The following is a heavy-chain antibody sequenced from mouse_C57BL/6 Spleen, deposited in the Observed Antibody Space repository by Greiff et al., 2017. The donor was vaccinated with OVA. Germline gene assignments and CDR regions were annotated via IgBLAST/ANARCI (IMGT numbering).Heavy chain of an antibody. CDR2: ISYDGSN. CDR3: ARAGGYPHFDY. CDR1: GYSITSGYY. D-gene: IGHD2-2*01. V-gene: IGHV3-6*01. J-gene: IGHJ2*01. Sequence: ESGPGLVKPSQSLSLTCSVTGYSITSGYYWNWIRQFPGNKLEWMGYISYDGSNNYNPSLKNRIPITRDTSKNQFFLKLNSVTTEDTATYYCARAGGYPHFDYWGQGTTLTVSS.